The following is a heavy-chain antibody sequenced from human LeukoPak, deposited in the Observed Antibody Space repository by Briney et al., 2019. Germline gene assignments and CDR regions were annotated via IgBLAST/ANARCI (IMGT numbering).Heavy chain of an antibody. J-gene: IGHJ4*02. Sequence: PGGSLRLFCVASGFTFSHYSIAWVRQAPGKGLEWVASISSSSNYIYYADSVKGRFTISRDNAKNSLYLQMNSLRAEDTAVYYCARDLDTLVRGAGGYWGQGTLVTVSS. V-gene: IGHV3-21*01. D-gene: IGHD3-10*01. CDR2: ISSSSNYI. CDR1: GFTFSHYS. CDR3: ARDLDTLVRGAGGY.